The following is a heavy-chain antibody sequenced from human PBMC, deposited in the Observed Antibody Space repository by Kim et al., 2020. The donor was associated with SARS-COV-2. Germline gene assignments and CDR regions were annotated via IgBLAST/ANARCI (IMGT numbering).Heavy chain of an antibody. Sequence: IYYADSVKGRLTISRDNAENSLYLQMNNLRDEDTAVYYCATNYYYFLGMDVWGQGTTVTVSS. CDR2: I. J-gene: IGHJ6*02. CDR3: ATNYYYFLGMDV. V-gene: IGHV3-48*02.